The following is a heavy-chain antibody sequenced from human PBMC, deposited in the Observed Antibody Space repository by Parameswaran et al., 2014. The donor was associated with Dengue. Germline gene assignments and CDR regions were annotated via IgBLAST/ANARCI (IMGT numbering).Heavy chain of an antibody. J-gene: IGHJ4*02. D-gene: IGHD1-26*01. V-gene: IGHV3-23*01. CDR3: AKYRIVGSTGNDY. CDR2: ITPSGSST. Sequence: VRQAPGKGLEWVSTITPSGSSTYYADSLKGRFTISRDNSKNTLYLQVNSLRAEDTAVYYCAKYRIVGSTGNDYWGQGTLVTVSS.